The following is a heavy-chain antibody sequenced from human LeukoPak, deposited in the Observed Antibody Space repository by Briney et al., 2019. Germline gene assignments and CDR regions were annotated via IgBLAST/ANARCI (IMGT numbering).Heavy chain of an antibody. CDR3: AKGSLYYDILTGYYTEYFQH. CDR1: GSTFSIYA. CDR2: ISGSGGST. V-gene: IGHV3-23*01. Sequence: GGSLRLSCAASGSTFSIYAMSWVRQAPGKGLEWVSAISGSGGSTYYADSVKGRFTISRDNSKNTLYLQMNSLRAEDTAVYYCAKGSLYYDILTGYYTEYFQHWGQGTLVTVSS. D-gene: IGHD3-9*01. J-gene: IGHJ1*01.